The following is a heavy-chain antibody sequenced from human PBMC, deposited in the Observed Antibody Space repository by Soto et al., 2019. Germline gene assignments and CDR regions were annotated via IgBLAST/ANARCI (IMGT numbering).Heavy chain of an antibody. CDR2: VYYSGDT. Sequence: QLQESGPGLVKPSETLSLTCSVSGYSISNTGYYWGWLRQAPGKGLEYIASVYYSGDTYYNPYLKRRVSMSVDTSKNQFSLQLTSVSATDTAVYFCARRDWKFRVYYFDYWGQGIQVTVSS. V-gene: IGHV4-39*01. J-gene: IGHJ4*02. CDR3: ARRDWKFRVYYFDY. CDR1: GYSISNTGYY. D-gene: IGHD1-1*01.